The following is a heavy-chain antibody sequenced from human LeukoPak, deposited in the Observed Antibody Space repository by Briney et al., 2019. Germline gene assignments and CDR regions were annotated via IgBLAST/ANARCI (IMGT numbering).Heavy chain of an antibody. CDR2: INHSGST. Sequence: SETLSLTCAVYGGSFSGYYWSWIRQPPGKGLEWIGEINHSGSTNYNPSLTSRVTISVDTSKNQFSLKLSSVTAADTAVYYCARGVIRTGFMITFGGVMFDYWGQGTLVTVSS. J-gene: IGHJ4*02. V-gene: IGHV4-34*01. CDR1: GGSFSGYY. CDR3: ARGVIRTGFMITFGGVMFDY. D-gene: IGHD3-16*01.